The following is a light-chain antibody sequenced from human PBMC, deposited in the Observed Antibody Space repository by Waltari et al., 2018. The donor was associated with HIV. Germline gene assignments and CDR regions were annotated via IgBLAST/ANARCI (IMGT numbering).Light chain of an antibody. CDR1: SSDMGRYY. J-gene: IGLJ2*01. CDR3: ATWDDNLSGVV. Sequence: QSVLTQPPPASGTPGQRVNISCFGRSSDMGRYYVYWLQPLPSTAPKLLIFSNNQRPSGVPDLFSGSKSGTSASLAIIGLRSEDEADYYCATWDDNLSGVVFGGGTKLTVL. V-gene: IGLV1-47*02. CDR2: SNN.